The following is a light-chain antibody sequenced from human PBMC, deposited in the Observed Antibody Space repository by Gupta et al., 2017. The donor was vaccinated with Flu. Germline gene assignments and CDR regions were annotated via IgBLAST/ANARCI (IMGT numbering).Light chain of an antibody. CDR3: QQYNNWHGS. CDR2: GAS. Sequence: EIVMTQSPATLSVSPGERATLSCRASQSVSSNLAGYQQNPGQAPRLLIYGASTRATGSPARFSGSGSGTEVTLTISSLQYEDFAVYYCQQYNNWHGSFGQGTKLEIK. V-gene: IGKV3-15*01. J-gene: IGKJ2*03. CDR1: QSVSSN.